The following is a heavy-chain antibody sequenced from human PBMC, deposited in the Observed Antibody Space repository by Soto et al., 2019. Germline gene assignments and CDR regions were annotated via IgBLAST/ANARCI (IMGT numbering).Heavy chain of an antibody. D-gene: IGHD3-16*01. CDR2: INHSGST. CDR1: GGSFSGYY. CDR3: ASVSGIYYYGMAV. J-gene: IGHJ6*02. Sequence: QVQLQQWGAGLLKPSATLSLTCAVFGGSFSGYYWSWIRQPPGKGLEWIGEINHSGSTNYNPSLKSRVTISVDTSKNQFALKLSSVTAADTAVYSCASVSGIYYYGMAVWGQGTTVTVSS. V-gene: IGHV4-34*01.